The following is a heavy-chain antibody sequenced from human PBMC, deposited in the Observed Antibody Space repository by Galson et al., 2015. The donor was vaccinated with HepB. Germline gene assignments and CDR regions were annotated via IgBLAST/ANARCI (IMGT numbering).Heavy chain of an antibody. CDR1: GFNISRNY. J-gene: IGHJ4*02. V-gene: IGHV3-53*01. D-gene: IGHD6-19*01. CDR3: AASSGWYYGFDY. Sequence: SLRLSCATSGFNISRNYMSWVRQAPGKGLEWVSVIYSGGRTYYADSVKGRFTISRDNSKNTLYLQMTSLRPEDTAVYFCAASSGWYYGFDYWGQGTLVTVSS. CDR2: IYSGGRT.